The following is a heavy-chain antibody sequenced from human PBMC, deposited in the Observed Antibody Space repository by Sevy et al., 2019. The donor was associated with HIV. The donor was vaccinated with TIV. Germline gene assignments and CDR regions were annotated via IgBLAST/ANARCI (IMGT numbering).Heavy chain of an antibody. J-gene: IGHJ4*02. V-gene: IGHV3-23*01. CDR2: ISGSGGYT. Sequence: GGSLRLSCAASGFIFSSYVMTWVRQAPGKGLEWVSTISGSGGYTYYAESVKGRFTISRDNSNNILYLQINSLRAEDTAVYYCEAITTAGRDYWGQGTLVTVSS. D-gene: IGHD6-13*01. CDR3: EAITTAGRDY. CDR1: GFIFSSYV.